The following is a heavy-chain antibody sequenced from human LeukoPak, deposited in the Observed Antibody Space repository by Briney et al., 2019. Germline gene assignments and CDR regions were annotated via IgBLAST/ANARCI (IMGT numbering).Heavy chain of an antibody. Sequence: GGSLRLSCAASGFTFSTYTMHWVRQTPDKRLGWVAAISYDGNNENYAESVKGRFTVSRDNSKNTLYLQMSSLSAEDTAMYYCARDQDGDWGQGTLVTVSS. V-gene: IGHV3-30*04. CDR3: ARDQDGD. D-gene: IGHD2-15*01. J-gene: IGHJ4*02. CDR2: ISYDGNNE. CDR1: GFTFSTYT.